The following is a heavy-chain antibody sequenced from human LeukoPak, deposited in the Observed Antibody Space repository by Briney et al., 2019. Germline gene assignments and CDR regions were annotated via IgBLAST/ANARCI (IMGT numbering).Heavy chain of an antibody. V-gene: IGHV3-9*01. D-gene: IGHD3-22*01. Sequence: GRSLRLSCAASGFTFDDYAMHWVRQAPGKGLEWVSGISWNSGSIGYADSVKGRFTISRDNAKNSLYLQMNSLRAEDTAVYYCARDFTDRYYYDSSGYYTDYWGQGTLVTVSS. CDR3: ARDFTDRYYYDSSGYYTDY. J-gene: IGHJ4*02. CDR1: GFTFDDYA. CDR2: ISWNSGSI.